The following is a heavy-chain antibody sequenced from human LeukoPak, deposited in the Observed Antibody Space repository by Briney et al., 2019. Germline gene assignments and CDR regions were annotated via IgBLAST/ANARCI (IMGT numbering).Heavy chain of an antibody. CDR2: SYASAGDA. CDR1: GYTFTSYG. CDR3: ATEPPGAYYFDY. V-gene: IGHV1-46*01. Sequence: ALVKVSCKASGYTFTSYGITWVRQAPGQGLEWMGISYASAGDARFARKFQGRVTMTRDTSTTTVYMDLTTLRSEDTAVYFCATEPPGAYYFDYWGQGTLVTVSS. J-gene: IGHJ4*02. D-gene: IGHD4-17*01.